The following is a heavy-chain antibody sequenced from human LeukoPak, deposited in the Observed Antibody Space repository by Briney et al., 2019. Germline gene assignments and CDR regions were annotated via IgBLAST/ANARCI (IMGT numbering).Heavy chain of an antibody. CDR2: MNPNSGNT. CDR3: ARGNLWVENAFDI. D-gene: IGHD7-27*01. J-gene: IGHJ3*02. Sequence: ASVKVSCKASGYTFTSYDINWVRQATGQGLEWMGWMNPNSGNTGYAQKFQGRVTMTRNTSISTAYMELGSLRSEDTAVYYCARGNLWVENAFDIWGQGTMVTVSS. CDR1: GYTFTSYD. V-gene: IGHV1-8*01.